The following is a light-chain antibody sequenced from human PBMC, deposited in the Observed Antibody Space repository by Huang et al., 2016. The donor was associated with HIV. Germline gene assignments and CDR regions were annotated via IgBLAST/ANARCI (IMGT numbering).Light chain of an antibody. CDR1: QSLSDN. CDR2: GAS. V-gene: IGKV3-15*01. Sequence: EIVMTQSPATLSVSPGERAPLSCRASQSLSDNLAWYQHKPGQAPRRLIYGASTRATGIPARVSASGSGTAFTLTISGLQSEDFAIYYCQQDNNWPPWTFGQGTKVEIK. CDR3: QQDNNWPPWT. J-gene: IGKJ1*01.